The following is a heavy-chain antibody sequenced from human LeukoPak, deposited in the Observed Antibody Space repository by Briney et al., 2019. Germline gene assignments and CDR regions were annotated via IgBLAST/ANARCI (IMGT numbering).Heavy chain of an antibody. D-gene: IGHD6-19*01. V-gene: IGHV4-4*07. J-gene: IGHJ4*02. Sequence: SSETLSLTCTVSGGSISSYYWSWIRQPAGKGLEWIGRIYTSGSTNYNPSLKSRVTMSVDTSKNQFSLKLSSVTAADTAMYYCTRDLDTSGWCNLDYWGQGTLVTVSS. CDR1: GGSISSYY. CDR3: TRDLDTSGWCNLDY. CDR2: IYTSGST.